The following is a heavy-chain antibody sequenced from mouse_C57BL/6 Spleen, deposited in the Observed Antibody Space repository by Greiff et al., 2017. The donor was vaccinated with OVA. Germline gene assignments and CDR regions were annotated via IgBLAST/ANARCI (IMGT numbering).Heavy chain of an antibody. CDR2: INYDGSST. CDR1: GFTFSDYY. CDR3: ERVLRRRYYAMDY. J-gene: IGHJ4*01. Sequence: DVQLVESEGGLVQPGSSMKLSCTASGFTFSDYYMAWVRQVPEKGLEWVANINYDGSSTYYLDSLKSRFIISRDNAKNILYLQMSSLKSEDTATYYSERVLRRRYYAMDYWGQGTSVTVSS. D-gene: IGHD1-1*01. V-gene: IGHV5-16*01.